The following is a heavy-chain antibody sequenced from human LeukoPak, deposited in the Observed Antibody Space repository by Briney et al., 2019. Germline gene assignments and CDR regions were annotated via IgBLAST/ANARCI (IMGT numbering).Heavy chain of an antibody. CDR2: IVHDGENK. V-gene: IGHV3-30*18. CDR3: AKDYGPYYASGSSYFDS. Sequence: PGRSLRLSCAAAGFTFSKYGMHWVRQAPGKGLEWVAVIVHDGENKYYGDSVKGRFTISRDNSNNMLYLQMDNLRAEDTALYYCAKDYGPYYASGSSYFDSWGQGTLVTVSS. J-gene: IGHJ4*02. D-gene: IGHD3-10*01. CDR1: GFTFSKYG.